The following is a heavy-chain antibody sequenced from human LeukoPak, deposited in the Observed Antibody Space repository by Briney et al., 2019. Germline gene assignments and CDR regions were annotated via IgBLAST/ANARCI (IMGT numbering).Heavy chain of an antibody. V-gene: IGHV3-7*01. J-gene: IGHJ5*02. CDR2: INQDGGEK. D-gene: IGHD5-24*01. CDR1: GFTLSSYW. Sequence: GGSLRLSCAASGFTLSSYWMSWVRQAPGKGLEWVANINQDGGEKYYVDSVKGRFTISRDNAKNSLYLQMNSLRAEDTAVYYCARDVATISNWFDPWGQGTLVTVSS. CDR3: ARDVATISNWFDP.